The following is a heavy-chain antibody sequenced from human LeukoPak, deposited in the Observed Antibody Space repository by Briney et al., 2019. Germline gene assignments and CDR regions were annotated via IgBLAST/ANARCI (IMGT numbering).Heavy chain of an antibody. J-gene: IGHJ5*02. CDR2: VSSTGSGT. CDR3: AKDGPLLWFGPTDA. CDR1: GFTFSTYG. D-gene: IGHD3-10*01. Sequence: GGSLRLSCVASGFTFSTYGMSWVRQAPGKGLEWVAAVSSTGSGTYYPDSLKGRFIISKDNSQNTVFLQMNSLRPEDTAFYFCAKDGPLLWFGPTDAWGQGILVTVSS. V-gene: IGHV3-23*01.